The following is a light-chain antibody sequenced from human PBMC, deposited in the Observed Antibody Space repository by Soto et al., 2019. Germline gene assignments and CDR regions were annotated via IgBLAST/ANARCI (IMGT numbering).Light chain of an antibody. CDR1: QDIRSD. J-gene: IGKJ1*01. CDR3: QQYGSSPWT. CDR2: AAS. Sequence: DIQMTQSPSSLSASVGDRVTITCRASQDIRSDLGWFQQKPGKAPKRLIYAASTLESGVPSRFSGSRSGTEFTLTISSLQPEDFATYYCQQYGSSPWTFGQGTKVEIK. V-gene: IGKV1-17*01.